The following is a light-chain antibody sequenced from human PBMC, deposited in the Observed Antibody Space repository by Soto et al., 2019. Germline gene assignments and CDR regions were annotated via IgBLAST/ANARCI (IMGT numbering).Light chain of an antibody. V-gene: IGLV1-51*01. Sequence: QSVLTQPPSVSAAPRQDVTISCSGSSSNLAYNSLSWYQQLPGTAPKLLIYDDNKRPSGIPARFPGSKSGTSATLGITGLETGDEADYYCGAWDDSLNVYVFGSGTKLTVL. CDR1: SSNLAYNS. CDR3: GAWDDSLNVYV. J-gene: IGLJ1*01. CDR2: DDN.